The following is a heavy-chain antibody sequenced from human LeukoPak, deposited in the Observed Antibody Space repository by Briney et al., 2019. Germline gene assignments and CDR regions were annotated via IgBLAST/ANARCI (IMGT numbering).Heavy chain of an antibody. V-gene: IGHV4-59*01. Sequence: SETLSLTCTVSGGSISSYYWTWIRQPPGKGLELIGYMYDSGSTNYNPSLKSRVTISVDTSKNQFSLRLNSVTAADTAVYYCARHGGSYTFDLWGQGVLVTVSS. CDR3: ARHGGSYTFDL. D-gene: IGHD1-26*01. CDR1: GGSISSYY. J-gene: IGHJ4*02. CDR2: MYDSGST.